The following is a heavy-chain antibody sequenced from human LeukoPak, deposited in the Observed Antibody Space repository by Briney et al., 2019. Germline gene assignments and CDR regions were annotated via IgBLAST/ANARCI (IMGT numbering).Heavy chain of an antibody. D-gene: IGHD6-13*01. Sequence: GASVKVSCKASGYTFTSYGISWVRQAPGQGLEWMGWIGAYNGNTNYAQKLQGRVTMTTDTSTGTAYMELRSLRSDDTAVYYCARDRVAAAGTDFQHWGQGTLVTVSS. CDR3: ARDRVAAAGTDFQH. CDR1: GYTFTSYG. J-gene: IGHJ1*01. CDR2: IGAYNGNT. V-gene: IGHV1-18*01.